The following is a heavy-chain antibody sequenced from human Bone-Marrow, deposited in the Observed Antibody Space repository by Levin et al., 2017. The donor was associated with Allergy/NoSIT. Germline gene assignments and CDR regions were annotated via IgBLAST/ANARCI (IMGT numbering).Heavy chain of an antibody. CDR1: GFTFSSYA. Sequence: PGESLKISCAASGFTFSSYAMSWVRQAPGKGLEWVSAISGSGGSTYYADSVKGRFTISRDNSKNTLYLQMNSLRAEDTAVYYCAKDREIRVYGDDKLFDYWGQGTLVTVSS. CDR3: AKDREIRVYGDDKLFDY. J-gene: IGHJ4*02. D-gene: IGHD4-17*01. CDR2: ISGSGGST. V-gene: IGHV3-23*01.